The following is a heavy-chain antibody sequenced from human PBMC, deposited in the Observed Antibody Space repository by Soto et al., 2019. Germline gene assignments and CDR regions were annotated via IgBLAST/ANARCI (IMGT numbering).Heavy chain of an antibody. Sequence: SETLSLTCTVSGRSFNNYYWSWIRQPPGKGLEWIGYIYYSGTSKYNPSLKSRVTILVDTSKTQFSLKLRSVTAADTAVYYCARYTVTTKYYFDYWGQGTLVTVAS. CDR2: IYYSGTS. D-gene: IGHD4-17*01. J-gene: IGHJ4*02. CDR3: ARYTVTTKYYFDY. V-gene: IGHV4-59*12. CDR1: GRSFNNYY.